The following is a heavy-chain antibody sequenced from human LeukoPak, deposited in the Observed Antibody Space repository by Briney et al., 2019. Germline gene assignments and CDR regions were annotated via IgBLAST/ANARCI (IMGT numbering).Heavy chain of an antibody. J-gene: IGHJ5*02. D-gene: IGHD6-6*01. CDR3: ARASIAARRRWFDP. CDR1: GGSFSGYY. Sequence: SETLSLTCAVYGGSFSGYYWSWIRQPPGKGLEWIGEINHSRSTNYNPSLKSRVTISVDTSKNQFSLKLSSVTAADTAVYYCARASIAARRRWFDPWGQGTLVTVSS. CDR2: INHSRST. V-gene: IGHV4-34*01.